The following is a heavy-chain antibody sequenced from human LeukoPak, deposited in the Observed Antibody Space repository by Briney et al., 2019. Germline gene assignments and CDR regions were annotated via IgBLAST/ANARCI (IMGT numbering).Heavy chain of an antibody. J-gene: IGHJ4*02. CDR1: GYTFTGYY. D-gene: IGHD5-18*01. CDR2: INPNSGGT. V-gene: IGHV1-2*02. CDR3: ARMDTAMVSGGY. Sequence: GASVKVSCKAPGYTFTGYYMHWVRQAPGQGLEWMGWINPNSGGTNYAQKFQGRVTMTRDTSISTAYMELSRLRSDDTAVYYCARMDTAMVSGGYWGQGTLVTVSS.